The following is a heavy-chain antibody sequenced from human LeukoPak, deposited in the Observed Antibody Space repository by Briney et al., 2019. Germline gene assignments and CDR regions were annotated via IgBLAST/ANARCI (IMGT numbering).Heavy chain of an antibody. CDR1: GFTFSSYW. CDR2: IKQDGSEK. CDR3: ARDDYGDSDALDY. J-gene: IGHJ4*02. Sequence: GGSLRLSCAASGFTFSSYWMSWVRQAPGKGLEWVANIKQDGSEKYYVDSVKGRFTISRDNAKNSLYLQMNSLRAEDTAVNYCARDDYGDSDALDYWGQGTLVTVSS. D-gene: IGHD4-17*01. V-gene: IGHV3-7*03.